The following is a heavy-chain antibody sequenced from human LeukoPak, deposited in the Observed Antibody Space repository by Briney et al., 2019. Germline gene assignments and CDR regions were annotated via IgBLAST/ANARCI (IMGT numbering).Heavy chain of an antibody. CDR1: GFTFSSYA. CDR3: AKKEGSYYDILTGYGPFDY. V-gene: IGHV3-23*01. CDR2: ISGSGGST. D-gene: IGHD3-9*01. Sequence: GGSLRLSCAASGFTFSSYAMSWIRQAPGKGLEWVSAISGSGGSTYYADSVKGRFTISKDNSKNTLYLQINSLRAEDTAVYYCAKKEGSYYDILTGYGPFDYWGQGTLVTVSS. J-gene: IGHJ4*02.